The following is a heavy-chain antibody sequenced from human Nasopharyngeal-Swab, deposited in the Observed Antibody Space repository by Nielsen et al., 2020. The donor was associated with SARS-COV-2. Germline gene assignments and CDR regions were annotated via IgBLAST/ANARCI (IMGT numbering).Heavy chain of an antibody. CDR3: AKGAYCGGDCYGYFDY. CDR2: ITGSGDYT. D-gene: IGHD2-21*02. V-gene: IGHV3-23*01. CDR1: GLTFSTST. J-gene: IGHJ4*02. Sequence: GGSLRLSCAASGLTFSTSTMSWVRQAPGKGLEWVSAITGSGDYTSYADSVKGRFTISRDNSKNTLYLQMNSLRAEDTAVYYCAKGAYCGGDCYGYFDYWGQGTLVTVSS.